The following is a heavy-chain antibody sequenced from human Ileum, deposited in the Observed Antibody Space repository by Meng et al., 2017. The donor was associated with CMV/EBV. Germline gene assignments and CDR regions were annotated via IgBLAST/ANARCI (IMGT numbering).Heavy chain of an antibody. D-gene: IGHD4/OR15-4a*01. Sequence: QVQLQQSGPGLVKPSQTLSLTFAISGDSVSSNIAAWSWIRQSPSRGLEWLGRTYYRSKWYDDYAVSVKSRVTITPDTSKNQFSLHLNSVSPEDTAIYFCAREMGAHDYWGQGTLVTVSS. CDR3: AREMGAHDY. CDR2: TYYRSKWYD. J-gene: IGHJ4*02. CDR1: GDSVSSNIAA. V-gene: IGHV6-1*01.